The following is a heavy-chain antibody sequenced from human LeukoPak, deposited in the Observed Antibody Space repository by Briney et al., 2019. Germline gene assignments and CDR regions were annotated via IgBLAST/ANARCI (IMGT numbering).Heavy chain of an antibody. CDR1: GYNFASYW. CDR2: IYPRDSDT. Sequence: GESLKISCKGSGYNFASYWIGWVGRMPGKGLEWMGIIYPRDSDTRYSPSFQGQVTISADKSISTAYLQWSSLRASDTAMYYCARWHPSWDFPYWGQGTLVTVSS. V-gene: IGHV5-51*01. J-gene: IGHJ4*02. D-gene: IGHD3-3*01. CDR3: ARWHPSWDFPY.